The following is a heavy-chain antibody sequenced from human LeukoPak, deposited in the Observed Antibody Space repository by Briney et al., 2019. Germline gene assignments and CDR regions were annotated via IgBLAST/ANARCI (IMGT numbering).Heavy chain of an antibody. V-gene: IGHV3-30*02. CDR1: GFTFSSYG. CDR2: IRYDGSNK. Sequence: GGSLRLSCAASGFTFSSYGMHWVRQAPGKGLEWVAFIRYDGSNKYYADSVKGRFTISRDNSKNTLYLQMNSLRAEDTAVYYCAKDLTYYGSGSYQLDPWGQGTLVTVSS. CDR3: AKDLTYYGSGSYQLDP. D-gene: IGHD3-10*01. J-gene: IGHJ5*02.